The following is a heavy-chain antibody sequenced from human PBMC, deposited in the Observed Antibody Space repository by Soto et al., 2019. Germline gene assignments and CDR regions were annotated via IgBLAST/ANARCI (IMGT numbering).Heavy chain of an antibody. J-gene: IGHJ6*02. Sequence: PGGSLRLSCAASGFTFSSYAMHWVRQAPGKGLEWVAVISYDGSNKYYADSVKGRFTISRDNSKNTLYLQMNSLRAEDTAVYYCARVREGYCSXTSCYTEIEHYYYGMDVWGQGTTVTVSS. V-gene: IGHV3-30-3*01. CDR3: ARVREGYCSXTSCYTEIEHYYYGMDV. CDR1: GFTFSSYA. D-gene: IGHD2-2*02. CDR2: ISYDGSNK.